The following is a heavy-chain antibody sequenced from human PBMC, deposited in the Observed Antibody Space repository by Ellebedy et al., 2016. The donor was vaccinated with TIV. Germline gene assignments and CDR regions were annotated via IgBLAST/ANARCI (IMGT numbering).Heavy chain of an antibody. CDR3: ARDLHFLPLESKPGPPGFASYYYGMDV. Sequence: SVKVSXXASGGTFSSYAISWVRQAPGQGLEWMGGIIPIFGTANYAQKFQGRVTITADESTSTAYMELSSLRSEDTAVYYCARDLHFLPLESKPGPPGFASYYYGMDVWGQGTTVTVSS. CDR1: GGTFSSYA. J-gene: IGHJ6*02. CDR2: IIPIFGTA. D-gene: IGHD1-14*01. V-gene: IGHV1-69*13.